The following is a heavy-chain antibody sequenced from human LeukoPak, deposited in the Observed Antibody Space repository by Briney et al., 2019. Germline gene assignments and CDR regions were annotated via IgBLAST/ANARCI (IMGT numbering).Heavy chain of an antibody. CDR2: ISGSGGST. CDR3: AISNIVVVPAAKFDY. J-gene: IGHJ4*02. V-gene: IGHV3-23*01. CDR1: GFTFSSYV. Sequence: GGSLRLSCAASGFTFSSYVMSWVRQAPGKGLEWVSAISGSGGSTYYADSVKGRFTISRDNSKNTLYLQMNSLRAEDTAVYYCAISNIVVVPAAKFDYWGQGTLVTVSS. D-gene: IGHD2-2*01.